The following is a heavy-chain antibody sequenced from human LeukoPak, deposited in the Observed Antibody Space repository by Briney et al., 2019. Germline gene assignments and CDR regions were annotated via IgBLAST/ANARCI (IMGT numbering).Heavy chain of an antibody. D-gene: IGHD2-2*01. Sequence: SETLSLTCAVYGGSFSGYYWSWIRQPPGKGLEWNGEINHSGSTNYNPSLKSRVTISVDTSKNQFSLRLSSVTAADTAVYYCAIRPRYCSSTSCYPLYAFDIWGQGTMVTVSS. CDR1: GGSFSGYY. V-gene: IGHV4-34*01. CDR2: INHSGST. J-gene: IGHJ3*02. CDR3: AIRPRYCSSTSCYPLYAFDI.